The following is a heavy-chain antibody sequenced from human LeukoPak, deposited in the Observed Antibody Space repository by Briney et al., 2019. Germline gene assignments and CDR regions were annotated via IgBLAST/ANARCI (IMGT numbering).Heavy chain of an antibody. J-gene: IGHJ1*01. CDR3: ARGGWYPESFQH. V-gene: IGHV4-59*01. D-gene: IGHD6-19*01. CDR1: GGSISSYY. Sequence: SETLSLTCTVSGGSISSYYWNWIRQPPGKGLEWIGYIYYSGSINYNPSLKSRVTISVDTSKNQFSLKLSSVTAADTAVYYCARGGWYPESFQHWGQGALVTVSS. CDR2: IYYSGSI.